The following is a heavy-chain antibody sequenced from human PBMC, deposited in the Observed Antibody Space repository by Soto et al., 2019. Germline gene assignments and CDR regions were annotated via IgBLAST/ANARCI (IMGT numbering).Heavy chain of an antibody. CDR3: ARGGFTSRGYSGYAQGRWFDP. D-gene: IGHD5-12*01. Sequence: KTSETLSLTCAVYGGSFSGYYWSWIRQPPGKGLEWIGEINHSGSTNYNPSLKSRVTISVDTSKNQFSLKLSSVTAADTAVYYCARGGFTSRGYSGYAQGRWFDPRGQGTLVTVSS. CDR1: GGSFSGYY. CDR2: INHSGST. V-gene: IGHV4-34*01. J-gene: IGHJ5*02.